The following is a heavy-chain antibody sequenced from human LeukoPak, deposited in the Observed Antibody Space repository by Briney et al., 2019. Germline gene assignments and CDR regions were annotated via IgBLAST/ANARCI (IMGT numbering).Heavy chain of an antibody. D-gene: IGHD6-13*01. J-gene: IGHJ4*02. CDR3: ASPGGSSWYWIVY. CDR2: IYPGDSDT. CDR1: GYSFTSYW. V-gene: IGHV5-51*01. Sequence: GESLKISCKGSGYSFTSYWIGWVRQMPGKGLEWMGVIYPGDSDTRYSPSFQGQVTISADKSISTAYLQWSSLKASDTTMYYCASPGGSSWYWIVYWGQGTLVTVSS.